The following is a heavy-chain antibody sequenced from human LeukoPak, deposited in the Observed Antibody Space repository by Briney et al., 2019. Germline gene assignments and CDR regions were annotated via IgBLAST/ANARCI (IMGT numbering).Heavy chain of an antibody. CDR3: ARGVRGYYDSSGYYFNDAFDI. CDR1: GYTFTIYD. J-gene: IGHJ3*02. D-gene: IGHD3-22*01. V-gene: IGHV1-8*01. Sequence: ASVKVSFKASGYTFTIYDINWVRQATGQGGEGMGWMNPNSGNTGYAQKFQGRVTMTRNTSISTAYMELSSLRSEDTAVYYCARGVRGYYDSSGYYFNDAFDIWGQGTMVTVSS. CDR2: MNPNSGNT.